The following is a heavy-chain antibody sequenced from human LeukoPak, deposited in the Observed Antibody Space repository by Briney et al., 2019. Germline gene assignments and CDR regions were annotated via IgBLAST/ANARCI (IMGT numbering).Heavy chain of an antibody. D-gene: IGHD3-22*01. J-gene: IGHJ4*02. CDR1: GYSFTNYW. Sequence: GESLKISCKGSGYSFTNYWIGWVRQMPGKGLEWMGTIYFGDSDSRFSPSFQGQVTFSADKSISTAYLQWSSLKASDTAMYYCASSSGYYSYYFDDWGQGTLVTVSS. CDR3: ASSSGYYSYYFDD. V-gene: IGHV5-51*01. CDR2: IYFGDSDS.